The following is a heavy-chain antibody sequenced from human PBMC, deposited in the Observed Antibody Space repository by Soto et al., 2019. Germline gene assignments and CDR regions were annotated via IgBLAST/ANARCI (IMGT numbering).Heavy chain of an antibody. V-gene: IGHV1-18*01. CDR3: ARVIIPAAISNYYYFGMDV. CDR2: IITHNGKT. J-gene: IGHJ6*02. D-gene: IGHD2-2*02. Sequence: ASVKVSCKASGGTFSSYAISLVRQAPGQGLEWMGWIITHNGKTEYAQAYQGRVTMTTDTSSNTAYMEVRGLRSDDTAIYYCARVIIPAAISNYYYFGMDVWGQGTSVTVSS. CDR1: GGTFSSYA.